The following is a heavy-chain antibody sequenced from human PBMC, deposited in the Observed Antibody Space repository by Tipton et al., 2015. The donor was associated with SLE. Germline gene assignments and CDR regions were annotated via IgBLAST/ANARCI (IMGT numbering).Heavy chain of an antibody. D-gene: IGHD3-3*01. CDR1: GFPVNSNY. V-gene: IGHV3-53*04. CDR2: IFSGGTT. J-gene: IGHJ5*02. CDR3: ARGPHDFWSGYSFDP. Sequence: GSLRLSCAASGFPVNSNYMTWVRQAPGKGPEWVSVIFSGGTTYYADSVKGRFIISRNNSGNTIHLQMNSLRPEDTAVYYCARGPHDFWSGYSFDPWGQGTLVTVSS.